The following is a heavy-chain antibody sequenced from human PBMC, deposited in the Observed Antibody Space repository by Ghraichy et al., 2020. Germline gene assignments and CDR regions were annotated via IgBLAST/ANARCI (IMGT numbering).Heavy chain of an antibody. CDR1: GFTFSNYA. V-gene: IGHV3-33*01. J-gene: IGHJ6*02. CDR3: ARDWKGMDV. D-gene: IGHD1-1*01. Sequence: LSLTCVASGFTFSNYAMHWVRQAPGKGLEWVAVIWYDGSNKYYVDSVKGRLTISRDNSKNTLYLQMISLRGEDTAVYYCARDWKGMDVWGQGTTVTVSS. CDR2: IWYDGSNK.